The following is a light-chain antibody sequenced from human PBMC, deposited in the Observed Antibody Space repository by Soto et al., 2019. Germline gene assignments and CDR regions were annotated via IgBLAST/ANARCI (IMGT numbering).Light chain of an antibody. Sequence: DIQMTQSPSTLSGSVGDRVTITCRAIRILGIGWAWYQQKPGKAPKLLIYKASTLKSGVPSRFSGSGSGTEFTLTISSLQPDDFATYYCQHYNSYSEAFGQGTKVELK. V-gene: IGKV1-5*03. CDR3: QHYNSYSEA. CDR1: RILGIG. CDR2: KAS. J-gene: IGKJ1*01.